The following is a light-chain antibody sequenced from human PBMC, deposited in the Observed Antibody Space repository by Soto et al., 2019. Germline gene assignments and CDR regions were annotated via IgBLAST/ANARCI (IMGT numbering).Light chain of an antibody. J-gene: IGKJ1*01. Sequence: DIELTQSPPSLAASVGDRVTITCRASQNINNYLIWYQQKPGKAPQLLIYGASILQSGVPSRFSGSASGTDFTLTIGSLQPEDFATYYCQESYSVPGTFGQGTKLEL. CDR3: QESYSVPGT. CDR2: GAS. V-gene: IGKV1-39*01. CDR1: QNINNY.